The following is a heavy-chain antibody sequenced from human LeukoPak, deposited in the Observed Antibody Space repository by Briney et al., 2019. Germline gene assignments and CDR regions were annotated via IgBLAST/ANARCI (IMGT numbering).Heavy chain of an antibody. CDR2: IYYSGST. CDR1: GYSISSYY. D-gene: IGHD3-10*01. Sequence: SETLSLTCNVSGYSISSYYWSWIRQPPGKGLEWIGYIYYSGSTNYKPSLKSRVTISVDTSKNQFSLKLSSVTAADTAVYYCARGGYYGSGNDFRFDPWGQGTLVTVSS. CDR3: ARGGYYGSGNDFRFDP. V-gene: IGHV4-59*01. J-gene: IGHJ5*02.